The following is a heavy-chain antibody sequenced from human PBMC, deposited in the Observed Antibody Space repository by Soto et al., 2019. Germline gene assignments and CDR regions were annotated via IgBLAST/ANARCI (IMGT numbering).Heavy chain of an antibody. V-gene: IGHV3-21*06. D-gene: IGHD3-9*01. CDR2: ISTSSSAI. CDR3: ARDGAYYDILTGYYDYYYHGMDV. CDR1: GFAFRSYG. J-gene: IGHJ6*02. Sequence: GGSLRLSCVASGFAFRSYGMNWVRQAPGKGLEWVSSISTSSSAIYYTDSVKGRFTISRDNARNSLYLQMKSLRAEDTAVYFCARDGAYYDILTGYYDYYYHGMDVWGQGTTVTVS.